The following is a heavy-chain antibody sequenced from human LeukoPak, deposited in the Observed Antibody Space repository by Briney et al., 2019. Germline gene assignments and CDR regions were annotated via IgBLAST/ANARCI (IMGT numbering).Heavy chain of an antibody. CDR2: INPSGGST. Sequence: ASVKVSCKASGYTFTSYYMHWVRQAPGQGLEWMGIINPSGGSTSYAQKFQGRVTITADKSTSTAYMELSSLRSEDTAVYYCARGRARTTDLGYWGQGTLVTVSS. J-gene: IGHJ4*02. V-gene: IGHV1-46*01. CDR1: GYTFTSYY. CDR3: ARGRARTTDLGY. D-gene: IGHD4-17*01.